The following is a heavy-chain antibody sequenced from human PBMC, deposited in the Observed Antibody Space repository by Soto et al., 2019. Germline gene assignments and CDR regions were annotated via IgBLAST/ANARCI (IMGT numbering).Heavy chain of an antibody. Sequence: QVQLVQSGAEVKKPGSSVRGSCTASGDTFNSITLNWVRQAPGQGLEWMGGFVPVFGSATYAQQFRGRLSITADASTRNFSMHLSELKSEDTALYFCVREDDTTGSYSWFDPWGQGTLVTVSS. D-gene: IGHD3-22*01. CDR2: FVPVFGSA. V-gene: IGHV1-69*01. J-gene: IGHJ5*02. CDR1: GDTFNSIT. CDR3: VREDDTTGSYSWFDP.